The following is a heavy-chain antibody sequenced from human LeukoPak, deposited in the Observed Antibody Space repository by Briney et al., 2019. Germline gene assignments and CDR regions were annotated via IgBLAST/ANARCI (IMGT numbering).Heavy chain of an antibody. CDR2: SGPHSSGT. CDR3: ATEGNGLLSKDFDY. D-gene: IGHD2/OR15-2a*01. V-gene: IGHV1-2*02. J-gene: IGHJ4*02. Sequence: GASVKVSCKSSGVTFTDYYIHRGRQAPAQGLERMGYSGPHSSGTSSPQEFQGRVTMTRDTSMSTAYMELNRLTSDDPAVYSCATEGNGLLSKDFDYWGQGTLVTVSS. CDR1: GVTFTDYY.